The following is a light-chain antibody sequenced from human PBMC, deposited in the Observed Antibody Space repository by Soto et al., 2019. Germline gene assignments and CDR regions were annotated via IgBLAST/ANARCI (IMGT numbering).Light chain of an antibody. Sequence: EIVSTPSQGTLSLSPWERATLYCMASQSVSGDYLAWYQQKPGQAPRLLIYGASSRATGIPDRFSGSGSGTDFTLTISRLEPEDFAVYYCQQYGSSPRTVGQGTKVDI. CDR1: QSVSGDY. V-gene: IGKV3-20*01. J-gene: IGKJ1*01. CDR2: GAS. CDR3: QQYGSSPRT.